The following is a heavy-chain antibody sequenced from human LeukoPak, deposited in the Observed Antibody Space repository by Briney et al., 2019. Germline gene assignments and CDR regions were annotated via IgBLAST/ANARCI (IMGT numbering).Heavy chain of an antibody. CDR2: MNSDSGNT. Sequence: ASVEVSCKASGYTFTSYDVHWVRQATGQGLEWMGWMNSDSGNTGYAQKFQGRVTMTRNSSISTAYMELSSLRSEDTAVYYCARGSKRYGDPTSKVLGYWGQGTLVTVSS. D-gene: IGHD4-17*01. V-gene: IGHV1-8*01. J-gene: IGHJ4*02. CDR3: ARGSKRYGDPTSKVLGY. CDR1: GYTFTSYD.